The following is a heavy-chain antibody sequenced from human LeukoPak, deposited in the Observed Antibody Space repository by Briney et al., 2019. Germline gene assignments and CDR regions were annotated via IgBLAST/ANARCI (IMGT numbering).Heavy chain of an antibody. D-gene: IGHD3-16*01. V-gene: IGHV3-9*01. Sequence: TGGSLRLSCAASGFTYHDFAMHWVRQAPGKGLEWVAAISWNSDNIDYADSVKGRFTIYRDNDMNSLYLEMASLRVEDSALYYCVKSGGYYYMDAWGKGTPVTVSS. J-gene: IGHJ6*03. CDR2: ISWNSDNI. CDR3: VKSGGYYYMDA. CDR1: GFTYHDFA.